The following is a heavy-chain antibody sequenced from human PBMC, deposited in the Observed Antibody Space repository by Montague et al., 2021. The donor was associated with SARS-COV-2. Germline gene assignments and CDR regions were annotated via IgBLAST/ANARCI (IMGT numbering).Heavy chain of an antibody. D-gene: IGHD1-1*01. Sequence: CAISGDSVSSNSATWNWVRQSPSRGLEWLGRTYYRSKWYNDYAVPVRGRVTINPDTSKNQFSLQPNSVTPEDTAIYYCTSGREGNYNVMDVWGQGTTVTVSS. CDR1: GDSVSSNSAT. V-gene: IGHV6-1*01. CDR3: TSGREGNYNVMDV. J-gene: IGHJ6*02. CDR2: TYYRSKWYN.